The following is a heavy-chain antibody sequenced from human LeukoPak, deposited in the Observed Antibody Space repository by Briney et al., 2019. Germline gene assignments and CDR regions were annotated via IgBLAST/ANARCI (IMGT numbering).Heavy chain of an antibody. D-gene: IGHD2-21*02. CDR2: ISSSSSYI. CDR1: GFTFRSYS. CDR3: ARSDYCGGDCYSSLSNY. V-gene: IGHV3-21*01. J-gene: IGHJ4*02. Sequence: GGSLRLSCAASGFTFRSYSMNCVRQAPGKGLECVSSISSSSSYIYYADSVKGRFTISRDNAKNSLYLQMNSLRAEDTAVYFCARSDYCGGDCYSSLSNYWGQGTLVTVSS.